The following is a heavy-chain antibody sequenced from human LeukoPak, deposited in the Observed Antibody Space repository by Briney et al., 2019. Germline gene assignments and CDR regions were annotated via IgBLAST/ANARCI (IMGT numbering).Heavy chain of an antibody. CDR1: GGSFSGYY. J-gene: IGHJ3*02. D-gene: IGHD2-15*01. CDR2: INHSGST. V-gene: IGHV4-34*01. CDR3: ARGVVVAATRRAPFDI. Sequence: ESSETLSLTCAVYGGSFSGYYWSWIRQPPGKGLEWIGEINHSGSTNYNPSLKSRVTISVDTSKNQFSLKLSSVTAADTAVYYCARGVVVAATRRAPFDIWGQGTMVTVSS.